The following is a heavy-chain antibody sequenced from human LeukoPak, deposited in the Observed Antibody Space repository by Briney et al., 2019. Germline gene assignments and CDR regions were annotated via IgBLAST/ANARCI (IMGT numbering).Heavy chain of an antibody. CDR1: GYSISSGYY. D-gene: IGHD3-10*01. CDR2: IYHSGST. CDR3: ARGGSDNINWFDP. V-gene: IGHV4-38-2*01. Sequence: SETLSLTCAVSGYSISSGYYWGWIRQPPGKGLEWIGSIYHSGSTYYNPSLKSRVTISVDTSKNQFPLKLSSVTAADTAVYYCARGGSDNINWFDPWGQGTLVTVSS. J-gene: IGHJ5*02.